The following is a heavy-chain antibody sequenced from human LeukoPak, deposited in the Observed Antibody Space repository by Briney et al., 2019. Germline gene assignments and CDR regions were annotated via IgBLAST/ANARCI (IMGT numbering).Heavy chain of an antibody. V-gene: IGHV3-23*01. D-gene: IGHD3-22*01. CDR1: GFTFSSYG. CDR3: ARIRGGYYSDAFDI. J-gene: IGHJ3*02. CDR2: ISGSGNST. Sequence: GGSLRLSCAASGFTFSSYGMHWVRQAPGKGLEWVSAISGSGNSTYYAASLKGRFTISRDNSKNTLYLQMSSLRAEDTAAYYCARIRGGYYSDAFDIWGQGTMVTVSS.